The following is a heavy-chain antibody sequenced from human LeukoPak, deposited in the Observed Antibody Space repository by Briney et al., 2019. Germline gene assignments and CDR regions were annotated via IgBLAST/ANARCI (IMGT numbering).Heavy chain of an antibody. D-gene: IGHD2-8*01. V-gene: IGHV3-9*01. CDR3: AKESSVYCTDGVCSLDF. CDR1: GFTFDDYA. CDR2: ISWDSANI. J-gene: IGHJ4*02. Sequence: GRSLRLSCAASGFTFDDYAMPWVRQAPGKGLEWVSGISWDSANIGYADSVKGRFTISRDNTKDSLYLQMNSLRAEDTALYYCAKESSVYCTDGVCSLDFWGQGSLVTVSS.